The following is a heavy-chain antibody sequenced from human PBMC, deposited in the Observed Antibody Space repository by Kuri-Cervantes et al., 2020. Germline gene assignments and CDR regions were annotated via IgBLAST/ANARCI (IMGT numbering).Heavy chain of an antibody. J-gene: IGHJ4*02. CDR3: ARGSGYFRL. D-gene: IGHD5-12*01. V-gene: IGHV3-7*01. CDR1: GFTFINYA. Sequence: GGSLRLSCAASGFTFINYAMNWVRQTPGKGLEWVASIKQDGSEKYYVDSVKGRFTISRDNARNSLYLQMNSLRAEDTTVYYCARGSGYFRLWGQGTLVTVSS. CDR2: IKQDGSEK.